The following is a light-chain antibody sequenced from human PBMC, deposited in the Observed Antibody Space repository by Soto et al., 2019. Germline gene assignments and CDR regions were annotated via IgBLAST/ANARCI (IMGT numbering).Light chain of an antibody. CDR2: DTS. CDR3: QQYGGLPRT. Sequence: EIVLTQSPGTLSLSPGERATLSCRASQSVTSNYLAWYQQKPGRAPGLLIYDTSSRATGIPDRFSGSGSGTDFTLTISRLEPEDFAVYYCQQYGGLPRTFGQGTKVEIK. V-gene: IGKV3-20*01. CDR1: QSVTSNY. J-gene: IGKJ1*01.